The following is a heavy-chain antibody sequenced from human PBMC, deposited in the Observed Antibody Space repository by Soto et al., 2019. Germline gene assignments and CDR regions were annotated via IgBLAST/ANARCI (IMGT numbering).Heavy chain of an antibody. D-gene: IGHD3-10*01. J-gene: IGHJ4*02. V-gene: IGHV4-30-4*01. CDR2: IYYSGST. Sequence: PSETLSLTCTVSGGSISSGDYYWSWIRPPPGKGLEWIGYIYYSGSTYYNPSLKSRVTISVDTSKNQFSLKLSSVTAADTAVYYCARGSLLWLGEFVGYFDYWGQGTLVTVSS. CDR1: GGSISSGDYY. CDR3: ARGSLLWLGEFVGYFDY.